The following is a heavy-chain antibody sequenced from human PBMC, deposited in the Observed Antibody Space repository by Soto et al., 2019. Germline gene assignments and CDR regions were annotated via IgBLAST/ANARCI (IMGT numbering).Heavy chain of an antibody. V-gene: IGHV4-30-2*01. CDR2: IFHSGSA. J-gene: IGHJ4*01. CDR1: GGSISSAGYS. D-gene: IGHD1-26*01. Sequence: TLSLSRAVSGGSISSAGYSWSWIRQPPGEGLEWIGYIFHSGSAYYNPSLRSRVTISIDRSENQFFLKLSSVTAADTAVYYCARENRVGTYCFGNRGQGALVTGSS. CDR3: ARENRVGTYCFGN.